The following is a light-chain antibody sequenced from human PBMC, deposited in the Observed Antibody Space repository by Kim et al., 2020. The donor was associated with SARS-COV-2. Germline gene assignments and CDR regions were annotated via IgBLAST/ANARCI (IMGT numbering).Light chain of an antibody. CDR3: QRYGGPPRYS. CDR1: QTISSEY. V-gene: IGKV3-20*01. CDR2: DAS. Sequence: EIVLTQSPGTLSLSPGERATLSCRASQTISSEYLAWYQQKPGQAPRLLIYDASIRATGIPDRFSGSGSATDFTLTINRLEPEDFAVYYCQRYGGPPRYSFGQGTKLEI. J-gene: IGKJ2*01.